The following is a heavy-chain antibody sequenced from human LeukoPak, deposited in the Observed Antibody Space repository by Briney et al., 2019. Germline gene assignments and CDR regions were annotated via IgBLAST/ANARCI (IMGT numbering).Heavy chain of an antibody. J-gene: IGHJ4*02. D-gene: IGHD3-22*01. CDR2: ISPNSGGT. CDR3: ATTYYYDSSGYYGLSFDY. V-gene: IGHV1-2*02. CDR1: GYTFTGYY. Sequence: ASVKVSCKASGYTFTGYYMHWVRQAPGQGLEWMGWISPNSGGTNYAQKFQGRVTMTRDTSISTAYMELSRLRSDDTAVYYCATTYYYDSSGYYGLSFDYWGQGTLVTVSS.